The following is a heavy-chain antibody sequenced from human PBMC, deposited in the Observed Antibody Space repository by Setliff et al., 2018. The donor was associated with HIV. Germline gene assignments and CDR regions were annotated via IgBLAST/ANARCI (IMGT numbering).Heavy chain of an antibody. D-gene: IGHD1-26*01. V-gene: IGHV3-11*01. CDR3: ARDYMWAFDY. CDR1: GFTFSDYY. Sequence: GGSLRLSCAASGFTFSDYYMSWLRQAPGKGLEWVSYISRDGNTIYYADSVKGRFTIFRDNAKNSLYLQLNSLRPEDTAVYYCARDYMWAFDYWGQGTLVTVSS. CDR2: ISRDGNTI. J-gene: IGHJ4*02.